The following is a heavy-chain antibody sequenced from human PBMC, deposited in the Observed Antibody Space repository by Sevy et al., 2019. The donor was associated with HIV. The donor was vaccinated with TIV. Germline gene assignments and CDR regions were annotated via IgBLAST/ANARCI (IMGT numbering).Heavy chain of an antibody. CDR2: ISSSSSYI. CDR3: AREAIVGVVNDAFDI. D-gene: IGHD3-3*01. V-gene: IGHV3-21*01. Sequence: GGSLRLSCAASGFTLSSYSMNWVRQAPGKGLEWVSSISSSSSYIYYADSLKGRFTISRDNAKNSLYLQMNSLRAEDTAVYYCAREAIVGVVNDAFDIWGQGTMVTVSS. J-gene: IGHJ3*02. CDR1: GFTLSSYS.